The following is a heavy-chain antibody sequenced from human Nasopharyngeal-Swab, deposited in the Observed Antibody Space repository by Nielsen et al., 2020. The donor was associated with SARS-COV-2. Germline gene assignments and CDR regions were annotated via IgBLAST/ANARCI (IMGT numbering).Heavy chain of an antibody. Sequence: ASVKVSCKASGYTFTSYYMHWLRQAPGQGVEWMGWINPNSGGTNYAQKLQGWVTITRDTSISKAYIELSRLRSDDTAVYYCAGLSSGLGWFDPWGQGTLVTVSS. CDR2: INPNSGGT. CDR3: AGLSSGLGWFDP. CDR1: GYTFTSYY. J-gene: IGHJ5*02. V-gene: IGHV1-2*04. D-gene: IGHD3-22*01.